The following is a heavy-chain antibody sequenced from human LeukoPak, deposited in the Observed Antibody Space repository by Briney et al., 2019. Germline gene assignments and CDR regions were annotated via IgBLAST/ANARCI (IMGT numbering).Heavy chain of an antibody. CDR3: ARERYSGGVFVDY. CDR2: IYYSGST. CDR1: GGSISSSSYY. J-gene: IGHJ4*02. D-gene: IGHD3-16*01. Sequence: SETLSLTCTVSGGSISSSSYYWGWIRQPPGKGLEWIGSIYYSGSTYYNPSLKSRVTTSVDTSKNQFSLKLSSVTAADTAVYYCARERYSGGVFVDYWGQGTLVTVSS. V-gene: IGHV4-39*07.